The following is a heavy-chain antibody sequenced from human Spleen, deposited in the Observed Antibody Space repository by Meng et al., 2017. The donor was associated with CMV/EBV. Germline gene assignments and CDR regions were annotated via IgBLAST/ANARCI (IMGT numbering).Heavy chain of an antibody. J-gene: IGHJ4*02. D-gene: IGHD3-3*01. V-gene: IGHV4-39*07. CDR2: IYYSGST. CDR3: ARDKYDFWSGLARDRNYYFDY. CDR1: GGSISSSSYY. Sequence: SETLSLTCTVSGGSISSSSYYWGWIRQPPGKGLEWIGSIYYSGSTYYNPSLKSRVTISVDTSKNQFSLKLSSVTAADTAVYYCARDKYDFWSGLARDRNYYFDYWGQGTLVTVSS.